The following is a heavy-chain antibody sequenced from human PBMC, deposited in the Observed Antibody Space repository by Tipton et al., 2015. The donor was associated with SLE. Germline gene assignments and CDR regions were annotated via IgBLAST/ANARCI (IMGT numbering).Heavy chain of an antibody. Sequence: TLSLTCTVSGDSFSSGSSSWNWVRQPAGKGLEWIGLIYNSGITNYNPSLQSRVTLSVDMSKNQFSLRLSSLTAADTAVYYCARGPDYSNYYFYRMDVWGQGTTVTVSS. D-gene: IGHD4-11*01. CDR2: IYNSGIT. V-gene: IGHV4-61*02. J-gene: IGHJ6*02. CDR1: GDSFSSGSSS. CDR3: ARGPDYSNYYFYRMDV.